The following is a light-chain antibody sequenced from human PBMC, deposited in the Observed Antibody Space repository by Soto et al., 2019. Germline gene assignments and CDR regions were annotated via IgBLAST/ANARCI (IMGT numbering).Light chain of an antibody. CDR1: QSGRSSF. V-gene: IGKV3-20*01. J-gene: IGKJ4*01. CDR2: GAS. Sequence: EIVLTQSPGTLSLSPGEGATLSCRASQSGRSSFLAWYQQKPGQAPSLLIYGASSRATGIPDRFSGGGSGTDFTLTISRLDAEDLAVYYCQQYGSSPTFGGGTKVEIK. CDR3: QQYGSSPT.